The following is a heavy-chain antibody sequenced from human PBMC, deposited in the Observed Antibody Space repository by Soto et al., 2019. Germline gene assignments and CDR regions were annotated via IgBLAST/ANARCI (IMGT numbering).Heavy chain of an antibody. J-gene: IGHJ4*02. CDR3: ARYYYYGSGTYFHSFDY. CDR2: IYWDDDK. CDR1: GFSLSTTGVG. D-gene: IGHD3-10*01. Sequence: QITLKESGPTLVKPTQTLTLTCTFSGFSLSTTGVGVGWIRQPPGKALEWLGFIYWDDDKRYRPSLKSRLTITKETSKNQVALTMTNMDPVDTATYYCARYYYYGSGTYFHSFDYWGQGTLVTVSS. V-gene: IGHV2-5*02.